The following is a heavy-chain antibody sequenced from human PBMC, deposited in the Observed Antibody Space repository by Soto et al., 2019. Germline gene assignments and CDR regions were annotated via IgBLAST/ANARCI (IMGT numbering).Heavy chain of an antibody. V-gene: IGHV1-3*01. D-gene: IGHD3-10*01. Sequence: GASVKVSCKASGYTFTSYAMHWVRQAPGQRLEWMGWINAGNGNTKYSQKFQGRVTITRDTSASTAYMHLSSVTPEDTAVYYCARVQHPAYFDYWGQGTPVTVSS. CDR2: INAGNGNT. J-gene: IGHJ4*02. CDR3: ARVQHPAYFDY. CDR1: GYTFTSYA.